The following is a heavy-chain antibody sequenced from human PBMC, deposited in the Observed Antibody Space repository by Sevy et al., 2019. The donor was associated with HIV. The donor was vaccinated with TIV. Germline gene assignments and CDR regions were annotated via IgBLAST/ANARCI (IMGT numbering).Heavy chain of an antibody. Sequence: GGSLRLSCVASEFIFNDAWMHWVRQAPGKGLEWVGRIKSNIDGAAIDYAAPVKGRFTISRDDSKNTGFLQMNSLKREDTAVYFCTTKGRDGSGIGCQISWGQGTQVTVSS. CDR3: TTKGRDGSGIGCQIS. CDR1: EFIFNDAW. CDR2: IKSNIDGAAI. D-gene: IGHD2-15*01. V-gene: IGHV3-15*01. J-gene: IGHJ5*02.